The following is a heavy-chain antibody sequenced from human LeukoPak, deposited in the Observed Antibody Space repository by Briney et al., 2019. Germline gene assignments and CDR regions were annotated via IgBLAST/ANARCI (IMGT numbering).Heavy chain of an antibody. CDR2: ISGSGGST. Sequence: GGSLRLSCAASGFTFSSYAMSWVRQAPGKGLEWVSAISGSGGSTYYADSVKGRFTISRDNSKNTLYLQMNSLRPEDTAVYYCARDQLAYSGYDTLFDYWGQGTLVTVSS. J-gene: IGHJ4*02. V-gene: IGHV3-23*01. CDR3: ARDQLAYSGYDTLFDY. CDR1: GFTFSSYA. D-gene: IGHD5-12*01.